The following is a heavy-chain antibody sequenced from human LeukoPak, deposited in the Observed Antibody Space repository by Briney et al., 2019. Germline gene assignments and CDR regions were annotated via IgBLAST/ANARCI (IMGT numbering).Heavy chain of an antibody. CDR3: AAEGAAAGTGSGWFDP. CDR1: GGSISSHY. J-gene: IGHJ5*02. Sequence: PSETLSLTCTVSGGSISSHYWSWIRQPPGRGLEWIGYIYYSGSTNYNPSLKSRVTISVDTSKNQFSLKLSSVTAADTAVYYCAAEGAAAGTGSGWFDPWGQGTLVTVSS. CDR2: IYYSGST. V-gene: IGHV4-59*11. D-gene: IGHD6-13*01.